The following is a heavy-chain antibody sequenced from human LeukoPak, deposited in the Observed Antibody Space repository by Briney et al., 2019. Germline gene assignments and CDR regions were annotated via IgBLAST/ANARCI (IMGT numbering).Heavy chain of an antibody. CDR1: GCSISSSSYC. J-gene: IGHJ4*02. CDR2: IYYSGST. Sequence: SETLSLTCTVSGCSISSSSYCWGGIRQPPGKGLEWIGSIYYSGSTYYNPSLKSRVTISVDTSKNQFSLKLSSVTAADTAVYYCARRGAYYYDRSGYDWVYGGQGTLVTVSS. D-gene: IGHD3-22*01. CDR3: ARRGAYYYDRSGYDWVY. V-gene: IGHV4-39*01.